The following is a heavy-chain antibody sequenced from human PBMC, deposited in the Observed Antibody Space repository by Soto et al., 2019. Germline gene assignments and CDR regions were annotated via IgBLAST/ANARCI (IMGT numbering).Heavy chain of an antibody. CDR1: GGSISSYY. V-gene: IGHV4-59*01. D-gene: IGHD3-22*01. CDR3: ARTNYDSSGYYFDY. J-gene: IGHJ4*02. Sequence: SETLSLTCTVSGGSISSYYWSWIRQPPGKGLEWIGYIYYSGSTNYNPSLHSRVTIAVDTSNNHSSLKLRSVTVADTAVYYWARTNYDSSGYYFDYWGQGTLVTVSS. CDR2: IYYSGST.